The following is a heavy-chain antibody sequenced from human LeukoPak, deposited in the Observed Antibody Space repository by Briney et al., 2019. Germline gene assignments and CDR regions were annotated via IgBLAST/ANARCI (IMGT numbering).Heavy chain of an antibody. D-gene: IGHD3-22*01. Sequence: GGSLRLSCAASGFTFRTYSMHWVRQAPGKGLEWVSSISRSSSDMYYADPVKGRFTISRDNAKNSLYLQMNSLRAEDTAVYYCARAGYYDSSGYYPLDYWCQGTLVTVSS. CDR1: GFTFRTYS. CDR3: ARAGYYDSSGYYPLDY. J-gene: IGHJ4*02. CDR2: ISRSSSDM. V-gene: IGHV3-21*04.